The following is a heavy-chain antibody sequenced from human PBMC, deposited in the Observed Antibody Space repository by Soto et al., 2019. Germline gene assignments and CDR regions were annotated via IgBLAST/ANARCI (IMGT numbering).Heavy chain of an antibody. D-gene: IGHD1-1*01. Sequence: QLQLQESGPGLVKPSETLSLTCNASGGSITSSGSAWGWFRQSPGKGLEWIGTIDYSGNIYYIPSLKSRITISVDTSKNQISLKLSSVTAADTAVYYCARHIHNQGFEYYFDSWGQGTLVTVSS. CDR2: IDYSGNI. V-gene: IGHV4-39*01. J-gene: IGHJ4*02. CDR3: ARHIHNQGFEYYFDS. CDR1: GGSITSSGSA.